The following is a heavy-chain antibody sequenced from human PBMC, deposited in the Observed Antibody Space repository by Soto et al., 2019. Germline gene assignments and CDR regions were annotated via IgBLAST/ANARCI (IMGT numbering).Heavy chain of an antibody. CDR1: GGSISSSIYY. CDR3: ARRRYSIGWSTNWFDP. Sequence: SETLSLTCTVSGGSISSSIYYWGWIRQPPGKGLEWIGSISYSGSTYYNPSLKSRVTMSVDTSKNQFSLKLTSVTAADTAVYYCARRRYSIGWSTNWFDPWGQGTLVTVSS. CDR2: ISYSGST. D-gene: IGHD6-19*01. J-gene: IGHJ5*02. V-gene: IGHV4-39*01.